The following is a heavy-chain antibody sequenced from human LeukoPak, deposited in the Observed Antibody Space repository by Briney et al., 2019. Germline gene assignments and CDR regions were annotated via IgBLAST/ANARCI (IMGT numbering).Heavy chain of an antibody. J-gene: IGHJ6*03. CDR2: MNPNRGNT. Sequence: GASVKVSCKASGYTFTSYDINWVRQATGQGLEWMGWMNPNRGNTGYAQKFQGRVTMTRNTSISTAYMELSSLRSEDTAVYYCAKGSWSGNYYYYYMDVWGKGTTVTVSS. CDR1: GYTFTSYD. D-gene: IGHD3-3*01. V-gene: IGHV1-8*01. CDR3: AKGSWSGNYYYYYMDV.